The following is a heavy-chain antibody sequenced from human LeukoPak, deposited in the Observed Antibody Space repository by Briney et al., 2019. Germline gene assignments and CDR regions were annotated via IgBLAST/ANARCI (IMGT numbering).Heavy chain of an antibody. CDR2: IHSAGST. J-gene: IGHJ4*02. CDR1: GFTFSSYA. D-gene: IGHD2-2*01. Sequence: GGSLRLSCAASGFTFSSYAMSWVRQAPGKGLEWVSVIHSAGSTYYADSVKGRFTISRDISRNTLYLQMNSLRAEDTAVYYCAGLDCSSASCYEFWGQGTRVTVSS. CDR3: AGLDCSSASCYEF. V-gene: IGHV3-23*03.